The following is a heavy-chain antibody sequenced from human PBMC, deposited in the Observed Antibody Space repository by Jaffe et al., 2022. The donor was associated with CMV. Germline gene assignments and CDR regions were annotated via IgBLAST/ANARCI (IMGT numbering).Heavy chain of an antibody. V-gene: IGHV1-69*01. Sequence: QVQLVQSGAEVKKPGSSMKVSCKASVGTFSSHAISWVRQAPGQGLEWVGGIIPVFGTAHYSKKFQGRVTITADESSSTAYLEVSRLTSEDTAVYYCARDLGYNYGYHFDFWGQGTLVTVSS. J-gene: IGHJ4*02. CDR2: IIPVFGTA. CDR3: ARDLGYNYGYHFDF. D-gene: IGHD5-18*01. CDR1: VGTFSSHA.